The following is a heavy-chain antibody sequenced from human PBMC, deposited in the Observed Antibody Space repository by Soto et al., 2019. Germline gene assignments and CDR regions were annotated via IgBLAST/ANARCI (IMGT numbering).Heavy chain of an antibody. D-gene: IGHD3-22*01. CDR3: ARGRDGVVVITSAAFDI. CDR1: GFTLSSYS. J-gene: IGHJ3*02. Sequence: GGSLRLSCAASGFTLSSYSMNWVRQAPGKGLEWVSYISSSSSYKVYADSVKGRFTISRDNAKNSLFLQMNSLRAEDTAVYYCARGRDGVVVITSAAFDIWGQGTMVTVS. V-gene: IGHV3-21*01. CDR2: ISSSSSYK.